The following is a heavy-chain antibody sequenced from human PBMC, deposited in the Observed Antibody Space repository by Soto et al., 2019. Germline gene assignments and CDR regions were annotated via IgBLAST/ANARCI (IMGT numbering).Heavy chain of an antibody. D-gene: IGHD3-16*01. V-gene: IGHV4-34*01. CDR3: ARGPGGARGWFDY. J-gene: IGHJ4*02. CDR2: INHSGST. Sequence: HVQLQQWGAGLLKPSETLSLTCAVYGGSFSGYYWSWIRQPPGKGLAWIGEINHSGSTNYNPSFKSRVTISVDTSKNQFSMKLSSVTAADTAVYYCARGPGGARGWFDYWGQGTLVTVS. CDR1: GGSFSGYY.